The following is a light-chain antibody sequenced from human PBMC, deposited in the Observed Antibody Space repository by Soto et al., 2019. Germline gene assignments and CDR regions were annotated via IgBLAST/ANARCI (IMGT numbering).Light chain of an antibody. Sequence: QSVLTQPASVSGSPGQSIPISCTGTSSDVGSYNLVSWYQQHPGKAPKLMIYEVSKRPSGVSNRLSGSKSGNTASLTISGLQAEDEADYYCCSYAGSSTYGFGTGTKVTVL. J-gene: IGLJ1*01. V-gene: IGLV2-23*02. CDR1: SSDVGSYNL. CDR3: CSYAGSSTYG. CDR2: EVS.